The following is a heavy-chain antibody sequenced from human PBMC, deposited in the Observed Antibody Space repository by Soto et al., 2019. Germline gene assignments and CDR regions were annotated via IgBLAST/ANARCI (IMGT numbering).Heavy chain of an antibody. D-gene: IGHD3-3*01. CDR1: GGSISSGDYY. V-gene: IGHV4-30-4*01. CDR3: ARGIDFWSGYNNWFDP. J-gene: IGHJ5*02. CDR2: IYYSGST. Sequence: SETLSLTCTVSGGSISSGDYYWSWIRQPPGKGLEWIGYIYYSGSTYYNPSLKSRVTISVDTSKNQFSLKLSSVTAADTAVYYCARGIDFWSGYNNWFDPWGQGTLVTV.